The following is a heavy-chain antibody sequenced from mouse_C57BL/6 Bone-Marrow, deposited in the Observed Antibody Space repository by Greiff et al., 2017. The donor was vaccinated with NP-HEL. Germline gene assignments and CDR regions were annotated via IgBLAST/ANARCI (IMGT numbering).Heavy chain of an antibody. CDR1: GYAFSSYW. V-gene: IGHV1-80*01. D-gene: IGHD2-1*01. J-gene: IGHJ3*01. CDR3: DREVYGNPFAY. Sequence: QVQLKESGAELVKPGASVKISCKASGYAFSSYWMNWVKQRPGKGLEWIGQIYPGDGDTNYNGKFKGKATLTADKSSSTAYMQLSSLTFEYYAVYFCDREVYGNPFAYWGQGTLVTVSA. CDR2: IYPGDGDT.